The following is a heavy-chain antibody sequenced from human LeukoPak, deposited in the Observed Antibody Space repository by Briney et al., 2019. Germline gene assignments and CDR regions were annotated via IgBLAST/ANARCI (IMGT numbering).Heavy chain of an antibody. J-gene: IGHJ4*02. CDR2: IYTVSDT. CDR1: GFIVNSNY. D-gene: IGHD6-13*01. CDR3: ASPSPGGLAAGLFDY. Sequence: GGSLRLSCAVSGFIVNSNYMSWVRQAPGKGLEWVSVIYTVSDTYYSDSVKGRFTISRHTSKTTLYLQMNSLKAEDTTVYYCASPSPGGLAAGLFDYWSQGTLVTVSS. V-gene: IGHV3-53*04.